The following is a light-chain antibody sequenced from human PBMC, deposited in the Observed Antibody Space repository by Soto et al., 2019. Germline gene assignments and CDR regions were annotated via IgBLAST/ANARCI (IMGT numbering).Light chain of an antibody. CDR3: QHYGTSPLT. CDR1: QSPSSSY. CDR2: GVS. Sequence: EFVLTQSPGTLSLSPGERATLSCRASQSPSSSYFAWYQQKPGQAPRLLIYGVSSRATGIPDRFSGSGSGTDFTLTISRLEPEDFAEYFCQHYGTSPLTFGQGTKVEIK. V-gene: IGKV3-20*01. J-gene: IGKJ1*01.